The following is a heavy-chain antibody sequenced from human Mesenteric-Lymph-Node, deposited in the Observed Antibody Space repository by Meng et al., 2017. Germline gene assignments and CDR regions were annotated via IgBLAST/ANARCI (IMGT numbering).Heavy chain of an antibody. CDR1: GGSFSGYC. CDR2: IYYTGST. V-gene: IGHV4-34*01. J-gene: IGHJ4*02. Sequence: QVKRQQWGAVLLKLSAALSLTCAVYGGSFSGYCWSWIRQPPGKGLEWIGYIYYTGSTYYNPSLKSRVTISMDTSKNQFSLRLSSVTAADTAVYYCARNYYFDYWGQGTLVTVSS. CDR3: ARNYYFDY.